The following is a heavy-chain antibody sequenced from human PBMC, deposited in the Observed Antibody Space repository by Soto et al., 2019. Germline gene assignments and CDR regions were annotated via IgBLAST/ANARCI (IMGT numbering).Heavy chain of an antibody. Sequence: QVQLVESGGGVVQPGRSLRLSCAASGFTFSSYGMHWVRQAPGKGLEWVAIIWYDGSNIYDTDSVKGRFTISRENSKNTLYLQMNSLRAEDTAVYYCAREFGDYAAYYYGRVVWGQGTTVTVSS. CDR1: GFTFSSYG. D-gene: IGHD4-17*01. CDR3: AREFGDYAAYYYGRVV. J-gene: IGHJ6*02. V-gene: IGHV3-33*01. CDR2: IWYDGSNI.